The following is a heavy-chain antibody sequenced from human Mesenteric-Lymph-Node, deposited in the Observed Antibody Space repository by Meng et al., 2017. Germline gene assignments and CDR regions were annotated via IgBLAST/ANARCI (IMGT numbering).Heavy chain of an antibody. V-gene: IGHV4-4*02. D-gene: IGHD6-19*01. J-gene: IGHJ4*02. CDR1: GGSTSISTW. Sequence: QVQLQGSGPGLGKPSGTLSLTCAVSGGSTSISTWWSWVRQPPGKGLEWIGEIYHSGGTNYNPSLRGRVTISLDKSKNQFSLTLRSVTAADTAVYYCARDPYATGWAGRGQGTLVTVSS. CDR2: IYHSGGT. CDR3: ARDPYATGWAG.